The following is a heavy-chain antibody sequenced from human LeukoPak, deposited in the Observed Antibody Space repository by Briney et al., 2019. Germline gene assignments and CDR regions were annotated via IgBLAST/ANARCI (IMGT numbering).Heavy chain of an antibody. CDR3: AKIGWFDP. CDR2: IRYDGSNK. V-gene: IGHV3-30*02. J-gene: IGHJ5*02. Sequence: GGSLRLSCAASGFTFNYEMNWVRQAPGKGLEWVAFIRYDGSNKYYADSVKGRFTISRDNSKNTLYLQMNSLRAEDTAVYYCAKIGWFDPWGQGTLVTVSS. CDR1: GFTFNYE.